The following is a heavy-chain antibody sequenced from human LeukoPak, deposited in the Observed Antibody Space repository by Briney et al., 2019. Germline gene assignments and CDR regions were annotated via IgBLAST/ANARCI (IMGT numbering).Heavy chain of an antibody. Sequence: ASVKVSFNVSGYTLTDLSMHWVRKAPGKGLERMGGVDPYAGETIYAHKFQGRVTMTEDTSTDTAYIELSSLRSAATSVYYCAVLRWTNGDSVGFDPWGEGTLVSVSS. J-gene: IGHJ5*02. CDR2: VDPYAGET. CDR1: GYTLTDLS. D-gene: IGHD3-3*01. CDR3: AVLRWTNGDSVGFDP. V-gene: IGHV1-24*01.